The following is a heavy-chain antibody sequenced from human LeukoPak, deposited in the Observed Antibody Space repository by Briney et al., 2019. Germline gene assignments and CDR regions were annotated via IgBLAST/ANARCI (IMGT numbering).Heavy chain of an antibody. V-gene: IGHV3-23*01. CDR2: ISGGGGYT. D-gene: IGHD3-10*01. J-gene: IGHJ4*02. CDR3: AKGIYGSGTFYLFDY. Sequence: PGGSLRLSCAASGFTFSSYAMSWVRQGPGKGLEWVSAISGGGGYTYYADSVKGRFTISRDNSKSTLYLQMTSPRAGDTAIYYCAKGIYGSGTFYLFDYWGQGTLVTVSS. CDR1: GFTFSSYA.